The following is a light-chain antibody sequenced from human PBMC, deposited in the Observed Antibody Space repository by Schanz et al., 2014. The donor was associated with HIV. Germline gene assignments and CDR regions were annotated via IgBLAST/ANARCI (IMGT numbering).Light chain of an antibody. CDR3: SSYTTSSTYV. J-gene: IGLJ1*01. Sequence: QSALTQPPSASGSLGQSVTISCTGTSSDVGGYDYVSWYQQHPGKAPKLMIYDVSNRPSGVSNRFSGSKSGNTASLTVSGLQAEDEADYYCSSYTTSSTYVFGTGTKLTVL. CDR1: SSDVGGYDY. V-gene: IGLV2-14*01. CDR2: DVS.